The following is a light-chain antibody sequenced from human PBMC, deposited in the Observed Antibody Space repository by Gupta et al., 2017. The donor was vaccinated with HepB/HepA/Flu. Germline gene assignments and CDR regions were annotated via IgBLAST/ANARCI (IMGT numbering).Light chain of an antibody. CDR3: ALYMGSGIRL. CDR1: SGSVSTNNY. CDR2: SAS. Sequence: QTVVTQEPSFSVSPGGTVTLTCGLSSGSVSTNNYPSWYQRTPGQAPRTLIYSASTRSSGVPDRFSGSILGNKAALTITGAQADDESDYYCALYMGSGIRLFGGGTKLTVL. V-gene: IGLV8-61*01. J-gene: IGLJ3*02.